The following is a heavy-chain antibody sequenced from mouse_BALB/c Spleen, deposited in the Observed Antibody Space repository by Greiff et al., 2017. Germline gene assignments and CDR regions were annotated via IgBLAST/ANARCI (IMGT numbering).Heavy chain of an antibody. Sequence: EMKVVESGGGLVQPGGSLRLSCATSGFTFSDFYMQWVRQPPGKRLEWIAASRNKANDYTTEYSASVKGRFIVSRDTSQSILYLQMNALRAEDTAIYYCARDLYYDYEGYYAMDYWGQGTSVTVSS. CDR2: SRNKANDYTT. CDR3: ARDLYYDYEGYYAMDY. V-gene: IGHV7-1*02. J-gene: IGHJ4*01. CDR1: GFTFSDFY. D-gene: IGHD2-4*01.